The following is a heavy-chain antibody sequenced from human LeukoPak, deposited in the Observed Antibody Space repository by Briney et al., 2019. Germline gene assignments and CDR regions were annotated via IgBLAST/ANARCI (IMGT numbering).Heavy chain of an antibody. CDR1: GGTFSSYA. J-gene: IGHJ4*02. V-gene: IGHV1-69*13. Sequence: SVKVSCKASGGTFSSYAISWVRQAPGQGLEWMGGIIPIFGTANYAQKFQGRVTITADESTNTAYMELRSLRSDDTAVYHCARHIPVSGQSLYYFDHWGQGTLLTVSS. CDR3: ARHIPVSGQSLYYFDH. D-gene: IGHD6-19*01. CDR2: IIPIFGTA.